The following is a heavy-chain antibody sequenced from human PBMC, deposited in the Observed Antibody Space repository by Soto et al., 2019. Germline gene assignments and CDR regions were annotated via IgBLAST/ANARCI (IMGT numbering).Heavy chain of an antibody. J-gene: IGHJ6*02. CDR1: GFTFSSYS. CDR2: ISSSSSYI. V-gene: IGHV3-21*06. Sequence: GGSLRLSCAASGFTFSSYSMNWVRQAPGKGLEWVSSISSSSSYIYYADSVKGRFTISRDNAKNSLYLQMNSLRAEVTAMYYCARVATTGTTSRYYAMDVWGQGTTVTVSS. CDR3: ARVATTGTTSRYYAMDV. D-gene: IGHD1-1*01.